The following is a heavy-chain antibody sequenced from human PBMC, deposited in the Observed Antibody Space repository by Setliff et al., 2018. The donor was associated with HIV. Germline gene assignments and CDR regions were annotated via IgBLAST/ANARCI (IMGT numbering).Heavy chain of an antibody. CDR1: GFTFSSYA. J-gene: IGHJ4*02. D-gene: IGHD4-17*01. V-gene: IGHV3-53*01. Sequence: PGGSLRLSCAASGFTFSSYAMNWVRQAPGKGLEWVSILYGTGGTYYADSVKGRFTISRDSSKSALYLQMNSLRAEDTAVYYCARGGEYFDYWGQGTLVTVSS. CDR3: ARGGEYFDY. CDR2: LYGTGGT.